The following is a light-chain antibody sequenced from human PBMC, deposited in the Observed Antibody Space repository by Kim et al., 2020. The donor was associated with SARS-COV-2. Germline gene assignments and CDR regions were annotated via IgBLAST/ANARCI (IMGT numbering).Light chain of an antibody. Sequence: PGDRATLSCRASQSINTYLAWYQQKPGQAPRLLIYDASNRATGIPDRFSGSGSGTDFTLTISSLESEDFAIYYCQQRSNWPPALSFGGGTKVDIK. CDR3: QQRSNWPPALS. CDR1: QSINTY. J-gene: IGKJ4*01. CDR2: DAS. V-gene: IGKV3-11*01.